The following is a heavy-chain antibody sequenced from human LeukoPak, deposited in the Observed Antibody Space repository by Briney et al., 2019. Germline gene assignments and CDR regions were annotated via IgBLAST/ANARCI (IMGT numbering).Heavy chain of an antibody. CDR1: GFTCSDHY. V-gene: IGHV3-72*01. D-gene: IGHD1-26*01. CDR3: VRNSRTYSLRHYGMDV. J-gene: IGHJ6*02. Sequence: GGSLRLSCAASGFTCSDHYMDWVRQAPGEGLEWVGRTRNKINSYTTEYAASVKGRFTISRDDSKNSLSLQMNSLKTEDTAVYYCVRNSRTYSLRHYGMDVWGQGTTVTVSS. CDR2: TRNKINSYTT.